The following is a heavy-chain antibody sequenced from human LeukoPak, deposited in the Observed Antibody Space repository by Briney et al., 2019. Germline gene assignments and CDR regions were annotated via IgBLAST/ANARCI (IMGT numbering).Heavy chain of an antibody. V-gene: IGHV5-51*01. D-gene: IGHD3-10*01. CDR2: IYPGDSDT. Sequence: GDPLKISCKGSGYSFTNYWIAWVRQMPGKGLEWMGIIYPGDSDTIYSPSFEGQVTISADKSISTSYLQWSSLKDSDTAIYYCARHLSPGSSGSPFDYWGQGTLVTVSS. CDR3: ARHLSPGSSGSPFDY. J-gene: IGHJ4*02. CDR1: GYSFTNYW.